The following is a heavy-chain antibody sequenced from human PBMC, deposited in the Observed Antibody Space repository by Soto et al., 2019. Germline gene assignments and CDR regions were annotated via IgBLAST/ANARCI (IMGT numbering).Heavy chain of an antibody. J-gene: IGHJ6*02. D-gene: IGHD3-10*02. Sequence: QVQLQESGPGLVKPSGTLSLTCAVSGGSISSSNWWSWVRQPPGKGLEWIGEIYHSGSTNYNPSLKSGVTVSVDKSKNQFSRKLSSVTAAATAVYYCASVRGGYYYAMDVWGQGTTVTGSS. CDR2: IYHSGST. V-gene: IGHV4-4*02. CDR3: ASVRGGYYYAMDV. CDR1: GGSISSSNW.